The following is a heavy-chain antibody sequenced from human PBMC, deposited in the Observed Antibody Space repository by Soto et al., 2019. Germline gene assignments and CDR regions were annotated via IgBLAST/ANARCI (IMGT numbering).Heavy chain of an antibody. Sequence: GGSLRLSCVASRFSFSSYAMHWIRQSPGRGLEWMAVISSGGTYQSYADSVRGRFTISRDNSNNTLYAQIDNLTTADTGVFYCAREWIYRFDYWSHGTLFTVSS. CDR3: AREWIYRFDY. V-gene: IGHV3-30-3*01. J-gene: IGHJ4*01. CDR1: RFSFSSYA. D-gene: IGHD3-16*02. CDR2: ISSGGTYQ.